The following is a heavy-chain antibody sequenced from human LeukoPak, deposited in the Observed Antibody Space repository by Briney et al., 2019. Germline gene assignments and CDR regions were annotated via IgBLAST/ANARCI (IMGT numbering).Heavy chain of an antibody. D-gene: IGHD3-10*01. CDR3: ARDLGNLWFGEPGNY. CDR2: IWYDGSNK. CDR1: GFTFSSYG. J-gene: IGHJ4*02. V-gene: IGHV3-33*01. Sequence: GGSLRLSCAASGFTFSSYGMHWVRQAPGKGLEWVAVIWYDGSNKYYADSVKGRFTISRDNSKNTLYLQMNSLRAEDTAVYYCARDLGNLWFGEPGNYWGQGTLVTVSS.